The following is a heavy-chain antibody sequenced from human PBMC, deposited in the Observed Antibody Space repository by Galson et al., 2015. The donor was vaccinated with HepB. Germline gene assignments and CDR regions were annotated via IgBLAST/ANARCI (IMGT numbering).Heavy chain of an antibody. D-gene: IGHD7-27*01. V-gene: IGHV3-11*06. CDR1: GFIFSDYY. CDR2: ISSGRPYT. CDR3: ARVTGEWYFDL. J-gene: IGHJ2*01. Sequence: SLRLSCAASGFIFSDYYMTWIRQAPGKGLEWISYISSGRPYTNYPVSLKGRFAISRDDAKSSLFLQMNNLRDDDTAIYFCARVTGEWYFDLWGRGTLVTVSS.